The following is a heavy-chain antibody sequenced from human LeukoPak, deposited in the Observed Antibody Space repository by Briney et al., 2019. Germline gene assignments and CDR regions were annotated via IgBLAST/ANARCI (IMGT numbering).Heavy chain of an antibody. CDR1: GYTFTCYY. D-gene: IGHD6-13*01. CDR3: ARGSGRIAAAGSY. V-gene: IGHV1-2*02. Sequence: ASVKVSCKASGYTFTCYYMHWVRQAPGQGLEWMGWINPNSGGTNYAQKFQGRVTMTRDTSISTAYMELSRLRSDDTAVYYCARGSGRIAAAGSYWGQGTLVTVSS. J-gene: IGHJ4*02. CDR2: INPNSGGT.